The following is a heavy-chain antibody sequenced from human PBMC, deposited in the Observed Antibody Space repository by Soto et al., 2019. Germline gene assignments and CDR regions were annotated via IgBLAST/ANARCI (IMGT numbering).Heavy chain of an antibody. D-gene: IGHD6-13*01. CDR1: GYTFTSYG. Sequence: GASVKVSCKASGYTFTSYGISWVRQAPGQGLEWMGWINAYNGNTNYAQKLQGRVTMTTDTSTSTAYMELRSLRSDDTAVYYCARDSGIAAAGTTDNWFDPWGQGTLVTVSS. J-gene: IGHJ5*02. V-gene: IGHV1-18*04. CDR3: ARDSGIAAAGTTDNWFDP. CDR2: INAYNGNT.